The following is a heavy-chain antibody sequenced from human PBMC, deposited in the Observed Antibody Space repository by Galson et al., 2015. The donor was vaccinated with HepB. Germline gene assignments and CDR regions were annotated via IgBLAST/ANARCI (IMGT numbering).Heavy chain of an antibody. CDR1: GFTFGSYG. V-gene: IGHV3-33*01. D-gene: IGHD3-22*01. CDR2: IWYDGSNK. CDR3: ARARDYDSSGYYDY. Sequence: SLRLSCAASGFTFGSYGMHWVRQAPGKGLEWVAVIWYDGSNKYYADSVKGRFTISRDNSKNTLYLQMNSLRAEDTAVYYCARARDYDSSGYYDYWGQGTLVTVSS. J-gene: IGHJ4*02.